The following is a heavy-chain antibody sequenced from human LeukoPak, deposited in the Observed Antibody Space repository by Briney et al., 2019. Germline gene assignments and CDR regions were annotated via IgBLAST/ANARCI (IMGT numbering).Heavy chain of an antibody. CDR3: AKDQGYSSGWYP. CDR2: IYSDGST. D-gene: IGHD6-19*01. J-gene: IGHJ5*02. Sequence: GGSLRLSCAASGFTVSSNYMSWVRQAPGKGLEWVSVIYSDGSTYYADSVKGRFTISRDNSKNTLYLQMNSLRAEDTAVYYCAKDQGYSSGWYPWGQGTLVTVSS. CDR1: GFTVSSNY. V-gene: IGHV3-53*01.